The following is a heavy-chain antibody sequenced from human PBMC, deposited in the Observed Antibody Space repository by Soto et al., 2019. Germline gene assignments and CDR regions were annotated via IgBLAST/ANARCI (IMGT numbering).Heavy chain of an antibody. D-gene: IGHD3-22*01. Sequence: PSETLSLTCTVSGGSISSYYWSWIRQPPGKGLEWIGYIYYSGSTSYNPSLKSRVTISIDTSKNQFSLKLSSVTAADTAVYYCARPQRPSSGYYTFDYWGQGALVTVSS. CDR3: ARPQRPSSGYYTFDY. J-gene: IGHJ4*02. V-gene: IGHV4-59*08. CDR1: GGSISSYY. CDR2: IYYSGST.